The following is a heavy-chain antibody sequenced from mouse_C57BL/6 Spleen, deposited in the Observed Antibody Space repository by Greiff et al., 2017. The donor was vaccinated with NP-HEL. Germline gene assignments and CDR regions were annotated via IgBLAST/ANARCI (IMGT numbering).Heavy chain of an antibody. D-gene: IGHD2-1*01. J-gene: IGHJ3*01. CDR1: GFTFSDYG. CDR3: ARPGGNHWFAY. Sequence: EVMLVESGGGLVKPGGSLKLSCAASGFTFSDYGMHWVRQAPEKGLEWVAYISSGSSTIYYADTVKGRFTISRDNAKNTLFLQMTSLRSEDTAMYYCARPGGNHWFAYWGQGTLVTVSA. V-gene: IGHV5-17*01. CDR2: ISSGSSTI.